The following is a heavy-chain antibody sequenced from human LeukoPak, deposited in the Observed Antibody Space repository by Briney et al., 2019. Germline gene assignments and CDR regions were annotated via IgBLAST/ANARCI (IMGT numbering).Heavy chain of an antibody. CDR2: IYYSGST. V-gene: IGHV4-30-4*01. CDR3: ARARRSSGYYHFDY. CDR1: GGSISSGDYY. J-gene: IGHJ4*02. Sequence: SQTLSLTCTVSGGSISSGDYYWSWIRQPPGKGLEWIGYIYYSGSTYYNPSLKSRVTISVDTSKNQFSLKLTSVTAADTAVYFCARARRSSGYYHFDYWGQGTLVTVSS. D-gene: IGHD3-22*01.